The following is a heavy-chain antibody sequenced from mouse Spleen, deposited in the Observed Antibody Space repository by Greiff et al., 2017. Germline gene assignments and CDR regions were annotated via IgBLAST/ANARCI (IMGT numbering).Heavy chain of an antibody. D-gene: IGHD4-1*01. V-gene: IGHV1-82*01. CDR1: GYAFSSSW. Sequence: QVQLQQSGPELVKPGASVKISCKASGYAFSSSWMNWVKQRPGKGLEWIGRIYPGDGDTNYNGKFKGKATLTADKSSSTAYMQLSSLTSEDSAVYFCARAGTGNPWYFDVWGAGTTVTVSS. CDR3: ARAGTGNPWYFDV. CDR2: IYPGDGDT. J-gene: IGHJ1*01.